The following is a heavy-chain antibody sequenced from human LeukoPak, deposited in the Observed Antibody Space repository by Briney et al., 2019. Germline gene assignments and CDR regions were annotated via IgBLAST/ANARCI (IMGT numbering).Heavy chain of an antibody. CDR3: GKRGSKGWYYFDY. Sequence: GGSLRLSCAASGFTFCNYAMSWVRHAPGKGLEWVSTISTTVTSTYYADSVMGRFTISRDNSKNTLFLQMNSLRVEDTAVYYCGKRGSKGWYYFDYWGQGTLVTVSS. CDR1: GFTFCNYA. D-gene: IGHD2-15*01. CDR2: ISTTVTST. V-gene: IGHV3-23*01. J-gene: IGHJ4*02.